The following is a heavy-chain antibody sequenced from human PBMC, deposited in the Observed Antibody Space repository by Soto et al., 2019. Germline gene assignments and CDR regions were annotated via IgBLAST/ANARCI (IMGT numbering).Heavy chain of an antibody. D-gene: IGHD6-13*01. CDR1: GYTFTGYY. J-gene: IGHJ6*02. CDR2: INPNSGGT. CDR3: ARDTGGAAAGRPPYYYYGMDV. Sequence: ASVKVSCKASGYTFTGYYMHWVRQAPGQGLEWMGWINPNSGGTNYAQKFQGWVAMTRDTSISTAYMELSRLRSDDTAVYYCARDTGGAAAGRPPYYYYGMDVWGQGTTVTVS. V-gene: IGHV1-2*04.